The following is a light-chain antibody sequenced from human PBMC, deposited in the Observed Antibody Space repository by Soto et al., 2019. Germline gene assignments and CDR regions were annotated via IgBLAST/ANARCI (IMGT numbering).Light chain of an antibody. CDR2: DAS. CDR1: QDISNY. Sequence: DIQMTQSPSSLSASVGDRVTITCQASQDISNYLNWYQQKPGKAPKLLIYDASNLETGVPSRFNGSGSWTDFTSTISSLQPEDIATYYCQQYDNLPPNTFCQGTRLEIK. V-gene: IGKV1-33*01. CDR3: QQYDNLPPNT. J-gene: IGKJ5*01.